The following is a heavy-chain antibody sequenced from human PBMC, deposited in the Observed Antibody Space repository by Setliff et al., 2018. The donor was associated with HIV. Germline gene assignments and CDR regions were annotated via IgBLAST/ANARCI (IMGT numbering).Heavy chain of an antibody. D-gene: IGHD1-26*01. J-gene: IGHJ5*02. Sequence: PSETLSLTCTVSGDPIFIGGYYWSWIRQHPGGGLEWIGYIYHTGKTYYNPPLQSRIIMSLDMSQNQLSLKLSSVTAADTAVYYCAKEGNSVDNWLDPWGPGTLVTVSS. CDR2: IYHTGKT. CDR1: GDPIFIGGYY. CDR3: AKEGNSVDNWLDP. V-gene: IGHV4-31*03.